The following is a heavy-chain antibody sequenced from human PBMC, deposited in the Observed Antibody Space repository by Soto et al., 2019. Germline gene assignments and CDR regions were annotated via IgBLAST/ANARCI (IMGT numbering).Heavy chain of an antibody. J-gene: IGHJ3*02. CDR1: GFTFSSYW. CDR2: IKQDGSEK. V-gene: IGHV3-7*01. CDR3: ARDGGGDIVVVPAAIDAPYDAFDI. D-gene: IGHD2-2*01. Sequence: EVQLVESGGGLVQPGGSLRLSCAASGFTFSSYWMSWVRQAPGKGLEWVANIKQDGSEKYYVDSVKGRFTISRDNAKNSLYLQMNRLRAEETAVYYCARDGGGDIVVVPAAIDAPYDAFDIWGQGTMVTVST.